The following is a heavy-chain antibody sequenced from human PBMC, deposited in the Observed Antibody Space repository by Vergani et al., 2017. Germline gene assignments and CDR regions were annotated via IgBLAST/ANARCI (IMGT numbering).Heavy chain of an antibody. Sequence: EVQVVESGGGLVQPGGSLRLSCAASGFTFSSYWMNWVRQAPGKGLVWVSRINSDGGSTSYADSVKGRFTISRDNAKNTLYLQMNSLRAEYTAVYYCARGPTAMVTGFDYWGQGTLVTVSS. V-gene: IGHV3-74*01. J-gene: IGHJ4*02. CDR3: ARGPTAMVTGFDY. CDR1: GFTFSSYW. CDR2: INSDGGST. D-gene: IGHD5-18*01.